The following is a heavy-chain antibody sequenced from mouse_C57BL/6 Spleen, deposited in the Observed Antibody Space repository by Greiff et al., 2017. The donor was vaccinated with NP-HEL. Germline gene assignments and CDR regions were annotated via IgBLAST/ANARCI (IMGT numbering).Heavy chain of an antibody. V-gene: IGHV1-18*01. CDR1: GYTFTDYN. D-gene: IGHD1-1*01. J-gene: IGHJ2*01. Sequence: EVQLQQSGPELVKPGASVKIPCKASGYTFTDYNMDWVKQSHGKSLEWIGDINPNNGGTIYNQKFKGKATLTVDKSSSTAYMELCSLTSEDTAVYYCARLYYYGSSYFDYWGQGTTLTVSS. CDR2: INPNNGGT. CDR3: ARLYYYGSSYFDY.